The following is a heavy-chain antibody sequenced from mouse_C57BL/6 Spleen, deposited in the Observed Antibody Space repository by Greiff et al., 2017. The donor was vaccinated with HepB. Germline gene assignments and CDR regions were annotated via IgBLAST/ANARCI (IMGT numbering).Heavy chain of an antibody. Sequence: EVQLQQSGPELVKPGASVKISCKASGYTFTDYYMNWVKQSHGKSLEWIGDINPNNGGTSYNQKFKGKATLTVDKSSSTAYMERRSLTSEDSAVYYCARELLITTVVATKKYWGQGTTLPVSS. D-gene: IGHD1-1*01. V-gene: IGHV1-26*01. CDR3: ARELLITTVVATKKY. CDR1: GYTFTDYY. CDR2: INPNNGGT. J-gene: IGHJ2*01.